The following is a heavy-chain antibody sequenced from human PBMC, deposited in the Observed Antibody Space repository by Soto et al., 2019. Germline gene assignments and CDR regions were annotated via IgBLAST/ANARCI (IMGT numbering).Heavy chain of an antibody. CDR1: GASVSSGSYY. CDR3: ARLIDYYYYVPD. CDR2: IYYSGST. J-gene: IGHJ4*02. D-gene: IGHD3-10*01. Sequence: QVQLQESGPGLVKPSETLSLTCTVSGASVSSGSYYWSWIRQPPGKGLEWIGHIYYSGSTSYNPSLKSRVTMSVDTSKNQFSLKLTSVSAADTAVYFCARLIDYYYYVPDCGQVTLVTVAS. V-gene: IGHV4-61*01.